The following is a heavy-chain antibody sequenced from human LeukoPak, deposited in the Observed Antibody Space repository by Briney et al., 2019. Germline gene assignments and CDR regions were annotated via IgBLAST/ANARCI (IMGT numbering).Heavy chain of an antibody. J-gene: IGHJ4*02. CDR1: GFIFSSYA. V-gene: IGHV3-23*01. CDR2: LRGNGDT. CDR3: AKASWASSADAVL. D-gene: IGHD3-16*01. Sequence: PGGSLRLSCAASGFIFSSYAMSWVREAPARGLEWVSSLRGNGDTFYADSVKGRFTLSRDESRNTVYLQLNNLRVEDTAVYYCAKASWASSADAVLWGQGTVVTVSS.